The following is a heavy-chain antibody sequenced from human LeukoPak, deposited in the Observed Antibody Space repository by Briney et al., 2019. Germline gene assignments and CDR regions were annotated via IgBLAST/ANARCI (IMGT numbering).Heavy chain of an antibody. CDR1: GFTFSSYA. CDR2: ISGSGGST. D-gene: IGHD5-18*01. Sequence: QAGGSLRLSCAASGFTFSSYAMSWVRQAPGKGLEWVSAISGSGGSTYYADSVKGRFTISRDNCKNTLYLQMNSLRAEDTAVYYCAKDGRGYSYANFDYWGQGTLVTVSS. CDR3: AKDGRGYSYANFDY. J-gene: IGHJ4*02. V-gene: IGHV3-23*01.